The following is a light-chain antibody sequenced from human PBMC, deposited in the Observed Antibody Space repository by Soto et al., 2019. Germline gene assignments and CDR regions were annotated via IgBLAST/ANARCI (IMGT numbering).Light chain of an antibody. CDR2: DAF. CDR3: QHYGSAPPKYT. Sequence: EIVLTQSPGTLSLSPGERATLSCRASQSVSSSSLAWYQHKPGQAPRLLIYDAFSRATDIPDRFSGSGSGTGFTLTISRLEPEDVAVYYCQHYGSAPPKYTFGQGTKLEI. CDR1: QSVSSSS. J-gene: IGKJ2*01. V-gene: IGKV3-20*01.